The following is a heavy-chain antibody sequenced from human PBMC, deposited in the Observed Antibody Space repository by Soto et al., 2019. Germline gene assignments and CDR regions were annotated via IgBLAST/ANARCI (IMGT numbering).Heavy chain of an antibody. CDR1: GFTFSGHW. J-gene: IGHJ3*02. V-gene: IGHV3-74*03. D-gene: IGHD2-2*01. Sequence: EVQLVESGGDLVQPGGSFRLSCAASGFTFSGHWMHWVRQVPGKGLEWVSRINTDGGGAAYADSVKGRFTSSRDNAKNTLYLQMNGLRAEDTAVYYCAREAGYCSRTSCYRRAFDTWGQGTTVTVSS. CDR3: AREAGYCSRTSCYRRAFDT. CDR2: INTDGGGA.